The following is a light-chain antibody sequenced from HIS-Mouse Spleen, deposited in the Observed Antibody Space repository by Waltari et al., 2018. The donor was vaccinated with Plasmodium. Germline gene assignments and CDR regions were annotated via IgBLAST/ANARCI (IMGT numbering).Light chain of an antibody. Sequence: SYELTQPPSVSVSPGQTARITCSGDALPKKSAYWYQQKSGQAPVLGIYEDSKRPSGIPERFSGSSLGTMATLTISGAQVEDEADYYCYSTDSSGNHRVFGGGTKLTVL. CDR2: EDS. CDR3: YSTDSSGNHRV. V-gene: IGLV3-10*01. J-gene: IGLJ3*02. CDR1: ALPKKS.